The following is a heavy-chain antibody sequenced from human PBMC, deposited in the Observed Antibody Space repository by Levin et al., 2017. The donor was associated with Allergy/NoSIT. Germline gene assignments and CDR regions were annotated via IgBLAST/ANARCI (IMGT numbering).Heavy chain of an antibody. J-gene: IGHJ4*02. CDR1: GYSFTSYW. Sequence: PGGSLRLSCKGSGYSFTSYWIGWVRQMPGKGLEWMGIIYPGDSDTRYSPSFQGQVTISADKSISTAYLQWSSLKASDTAMYYCARLTDYSNYPLNFDYWGQGTLVTVSS. D-gene: IGHD4-11*01. CDR2: IYPGDSDT. V-gene: IGHV5-51*01. CDR3: ARLTDYSNYPLNFDY.